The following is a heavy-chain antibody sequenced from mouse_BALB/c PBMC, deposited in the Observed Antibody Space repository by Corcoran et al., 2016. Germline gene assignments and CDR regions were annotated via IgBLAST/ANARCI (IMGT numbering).Heavy chain of an antibody. Sequence: DVQLQESGHGLVTPSQSLSLTCSVTGYSITSGYYWYWLRQFPGNKLEWMGYISYDGSNNFNPSHKNRISITRDTSKNQFFLKLNSVTTEDTATYYCATLLLPFDYWGQSMTLTVS. CDR2: ISYDGSN. CDR3: ATLLLPFDY. V-gene: IGHV3-6*02. D-gene: IGHD1-2*01. CDR1: GYSITSGYY. J-gene: IGHJ2*01.